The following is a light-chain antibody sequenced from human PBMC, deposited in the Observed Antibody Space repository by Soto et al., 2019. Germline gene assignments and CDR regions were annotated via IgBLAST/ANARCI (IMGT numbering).Light chain of an antibody. CDR1: SSDVGTYNH. V-gene: IGLV2-14*01. J-gene: IGLJ1*01. CDR2: EVS. Sequence: QSVLTQPASVSGSPGQSITISCTGTSSDVGTYNHVSWYQQHPGKAPQLIIYEVSNRPSGLSNRFSASKSGNTASLTISGLQAEDEADYYCCSYTTSSTLVIGTGTKGTVL. CDR3: CSYTTSSTLV.